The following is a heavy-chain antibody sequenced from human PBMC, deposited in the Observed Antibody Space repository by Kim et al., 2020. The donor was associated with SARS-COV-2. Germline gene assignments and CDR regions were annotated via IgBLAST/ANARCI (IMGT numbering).Heavy chain of an antibody. CDR3: LRGTAD. D-gene: IGHD5-18*01. Sequence: KANTYTTEYATSVKGRFIISRDESKNSLYLQMDSLKTEDTAVYYCLRGTADWGQGTLVTVSS. J-gene: IGHJ4*02. CDR2: KANTYTT. V-gene: IGHV3-72*01.